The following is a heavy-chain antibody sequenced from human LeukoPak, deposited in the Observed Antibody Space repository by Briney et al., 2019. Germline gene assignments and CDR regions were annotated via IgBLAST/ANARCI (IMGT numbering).Heavy chain of an antibody. CDR3: ASQTQRDYYAVDY. CDR2: IYHSGST. J-gene: IGHJ4*02. V-gene: IGHV4-30-2*01. D-gene: IGHD3-10*01. Sequence: SETLSLTCAASGGSISSGGYSWSWIRQPPGKGLEWIGYIYHSGSTYYNPSLKSRVTISVDRSKNQFSLKLSSVTAADTAVYYCASQTQRDYYAVDYWGQGTLVTVSS. CDR1: GGSISSGGYS.